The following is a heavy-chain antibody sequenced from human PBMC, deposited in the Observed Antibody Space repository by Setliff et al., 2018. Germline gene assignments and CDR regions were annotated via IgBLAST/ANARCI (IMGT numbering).Heavy chain of an antibody. D-gene: IGHD3-9*01. CDR2: IKHDGIQK. V-gene: IGHV3-7*01. CDR1: GFTFSDYW. CDR3: VPLILAGEARENFQL. Sequence: PGGSLRLSCAATGFTFSDYWMIWVRQAPGKGLEWVANIKHDGIQKQYVDSVKGRFTISRDNAKNSVYLQMNSLRAEDTAVYYCVPLILAGEARENFQLWGRGTLVTVSS. J-gene: IGHJ1*01.